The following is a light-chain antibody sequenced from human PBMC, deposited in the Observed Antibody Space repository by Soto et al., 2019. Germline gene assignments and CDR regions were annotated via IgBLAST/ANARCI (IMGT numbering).Light chain of an antibody. CDR1: QSVTSSD. CDR3: QQYGSSLFT. CDR2: GSS. Sequence: ETVLTRSPGTLSLSPGERATLSCRASQSVTSSDLAWYQQKPGQAPRLLIYGSSIRATGIPDRFSGSGSETDFILSISRLEPEDFAVYYCQQYGSSLFTFGQGTRLEIK. J-gene: IGKJ5*01. V-gene: IGKV3-20*01.